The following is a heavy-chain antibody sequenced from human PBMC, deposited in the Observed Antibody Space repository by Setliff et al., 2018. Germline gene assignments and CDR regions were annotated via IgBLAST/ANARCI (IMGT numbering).Heavy chain of an antibody. CDR2: IYTRGST. J-gene: IGHJ5*02. CDR1: GGSINEANYY. CDR3: VPQGPGYGNGWWTNWFDP. D-gene: IGHD6-19*01. Sequence: PSETLSLTCTVSGGSINEANYYWSWIRQPAGKGLEWIGHIYTRGSTNYNPSLRSRVSISVDTSKNHFSLRLSSVAATDTAVYYCVPQGPGYGNGWWTNWFDPWGQGTLVTVSS. V-gene: IGHV4-61*09.